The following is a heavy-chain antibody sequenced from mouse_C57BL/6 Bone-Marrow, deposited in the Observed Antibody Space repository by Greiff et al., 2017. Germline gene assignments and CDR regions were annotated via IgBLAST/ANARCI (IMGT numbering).Heavy chain of an antibody. CDR3: ARKGYYLFAY. CDR1: GYTFTSYW. CDR2: IHPNSGST. V-gene: IGHV1-64*01. D-gene: IGHD2-12*01. J-gene: IGHJ3*01. Sequence: QVQLQQPGAELVKPGASVKLSCKASGYTFTSYWMHWVKQRPGQGLEWIGMIHPNSGSTNYNEKFKSKATLTVDKSSSTAYMQLSSLPSEDSAVYYCARKGYYLFAYWGQGTLVTVSA.